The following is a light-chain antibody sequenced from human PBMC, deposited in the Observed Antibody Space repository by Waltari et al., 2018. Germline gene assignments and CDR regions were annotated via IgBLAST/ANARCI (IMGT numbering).Light chain of an antibody. CDR2: WAS. J-gene: IGKJ4*02. V-gene: IGKV4-1*01. CDR1: QSILSNSNNKNY. CDR3: HQYYNTPRT. Sequence: DLVMTQSPDSLAVTLGERAPIHCRSSQSILSNSNNKNYLAWYQQKSGQPPNLLIYWASTLETGVPDRFSGSVSGTTFTLTISSLQAEDVAVYYCHQYYNTPRTFGRGTKVEIK.